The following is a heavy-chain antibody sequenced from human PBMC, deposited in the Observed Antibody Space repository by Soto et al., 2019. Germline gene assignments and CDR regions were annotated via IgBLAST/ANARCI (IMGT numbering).Heavy chain of an antibody. CDR1: GFTFSSYA. CDR3: ASLAVAGPEVFDY. CDR2: ISSNGGST. J-gene: IGHJ4*02. D-gene: IGHD6-19*01. V-gene: IGHV3-64*01. Sequence: EVQLVESGGGLVQPGVSLRLSCAASGFTFSSYAMHWVRQAPGKGLEYVSAISSNGGSTYYANSVKGRFTISRDNSKNTLYLQMGSLRAEDMAVYYCASLAVAGPEVFDYWGQGTLVTVSS.